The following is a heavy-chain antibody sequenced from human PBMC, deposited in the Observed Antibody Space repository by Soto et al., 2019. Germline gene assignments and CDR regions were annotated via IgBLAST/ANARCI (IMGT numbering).Heavy chain of an antibody. J-gene: IGHJ4*02. CDR2: IYYTGST. CDR1: GGSISSYY. Sequence: SETLSLTCTVSGGSISSYYWNWIRQPPGKGLEWIGYIYYTGSTNYIPSLESRVTMSVDTSKNQLSLKLSSLTAADTAVYYCARVPDYWGQGTLVTVSS. CDR3: ARVPDY. V-gene: IGHV4-59*01.